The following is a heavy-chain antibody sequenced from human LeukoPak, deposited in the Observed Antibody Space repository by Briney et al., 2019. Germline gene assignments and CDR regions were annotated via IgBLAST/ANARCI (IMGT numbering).Heavy chain of an antibody. CDR2: ISSSSSYI. CDR3: ARVSRQQLAIDY. J-gene: IGHJ4*02. Sequence: WGSLRLSCAASGFTFSSYSMNWVRQAPGKGLEWVSSISSSSSYIYYADSVKGRFTISRDNAKNSLYLQMNSLRAEDTAVYYCARVSRQQLAIDYWGQGTLVTVSS. V-gene: IGHV3-21*01. CDR1: GFTFSSYS. D-gene: IGHD6-13*01.